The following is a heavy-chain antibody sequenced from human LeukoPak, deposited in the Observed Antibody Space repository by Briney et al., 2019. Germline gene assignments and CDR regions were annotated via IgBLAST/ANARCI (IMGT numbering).Heavy chain of an antibody. V-gene: IGHV7-4-1*02. CDR3: ARDLAVAVGREEGRDY. J-gene: IGHJ4*02. CDR1: GYTFTSYA. Sequence: ASVKVSCKASGYTFTSYAMNWVRQAPGQGLEWMGWINTNTGNPTYAQGFTGRFVFSLVTSVSTAYLQISSLKAEDTAVYYCARDLAVAVGREEGRDYWGQGTLVTVSS. D-gene: IGHD6-19*01. CDR2: INTNTGNP.